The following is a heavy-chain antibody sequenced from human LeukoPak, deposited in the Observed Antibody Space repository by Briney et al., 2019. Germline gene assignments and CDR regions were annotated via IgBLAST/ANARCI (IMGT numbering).Heavy chain of an antibody. J-gene: IGHJ3*02. CDR1: GFTFSSYR. CDR2: IKQDGSEK. Sequence: PGGSLRLSCAASGFTFSSYRMSWVRQAPGKGLEWVANIKQDGSEKYYVDSVKGRFTISRDNAKNSLYLQMNSLRAEDTAVYYCARGGGEVVPAALPQDAFDIWGQGTMVTVSS. CDR3: ARGGGEVVPAALPQDAFDI. D-gene: IGHD2-2*01. V-gene: IGHV3-7*01.